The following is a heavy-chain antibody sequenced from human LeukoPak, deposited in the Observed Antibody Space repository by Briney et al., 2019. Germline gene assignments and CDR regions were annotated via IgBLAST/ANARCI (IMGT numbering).Heavy chain of an antibody. Sequence: TSETLSLTCTVSGGSISSYYWSWIRQPPGKGLEWIGYIYYSGSTNYNPSLKSRVTIPVDTSKNQFSLKLSSVTAADTAVYYCARVGVVVAATAFDYWGQGTLVTVSS. V-gene: IGHV4-59*01. CDR2: IYYSGST. J-gene: IGHJ4*02. CDR3: ARVGVVVAATAFDY. CDR1: GGSISSYY. D-gene: IGHD2-15*01.